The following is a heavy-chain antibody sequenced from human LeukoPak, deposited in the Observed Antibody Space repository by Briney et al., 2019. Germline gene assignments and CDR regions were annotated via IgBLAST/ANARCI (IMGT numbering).Heavy chain of an antibody. J-gene: IGHJ4*02. CDR3: AKDNVAAAGRYFDY. CDR2: ISYDGSNK. D-gene: IGHD6-13*01. V-gene: IGHV3-30*18. CDR1: GFTFSSYG. Sequence: HPGGSLRLSCAASGFTFSSYGMHWVRQAPGKGLEWGALISYDGSNKYFADSVKGRFTISRDNSKNTLYLQMHSLRAEDTAVYYCAKDNVAAAGRYFDYWGQGTLVTVSS.